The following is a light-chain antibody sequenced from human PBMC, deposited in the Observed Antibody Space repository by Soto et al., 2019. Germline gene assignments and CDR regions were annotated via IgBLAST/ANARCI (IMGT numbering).Light chain of an antibody. Sequence: DIVMTQSPAPLSVSPGERATLSCKSSQSVSSYLAWYQQKPGQAPRLLIYDASNRATGIPDRFSGSGSGTDFTLTISRLEPEDFALYYCQQYGSSAPITLGQGTRLEIK. CDR3: QQYGSSAPIT. CDR2: DAS. V-gene: IGKV3-20*01. CDR1: QSVSSY. J-gene: IGKJ5*01.